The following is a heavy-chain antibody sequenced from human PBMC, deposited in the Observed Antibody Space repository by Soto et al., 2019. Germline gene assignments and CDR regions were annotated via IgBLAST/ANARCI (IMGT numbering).Heavy chain of an antibody. CDR1: GFTFSSYG. CDR2: IWYDGSNK. Sequence: PGGSLRLSCAASGFTFSSYGMHWVRQAPGKGLEWVAVIWYDGSNKYYADSVKGRFTISRDNSENTLYLQMNSLRAEGTAVYYCARDANWNYRNWFDPWGQGTLVTVSS. CDR3: ARDANWNYRNWFDP. J-gene: IGHJ5*02. D-gene: IGHD1-7*01. V-gene: IGHV3-33*01.